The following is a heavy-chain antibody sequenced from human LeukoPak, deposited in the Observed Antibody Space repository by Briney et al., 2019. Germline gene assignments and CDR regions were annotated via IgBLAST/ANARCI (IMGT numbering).Heavy chain of an antibody. V-gene: IGHV1-2*06. Sequence: ASVKVSCKASGYTFTGYYMHWVRQAPGQGLEWMGRINPNSGGTNYAQKFQGRVTVTRDTSISTAYMELSRLRSDDTAVYYCARVTTAMVSTLDYWGQGTLVTVSS. CDR2: INPNSGGT. J-gene: IGHJ4*02. CDR3: ARVTTAMVSTLDY. CDR1: GYTFTGYY. D-gene: IGHD5-18*01.